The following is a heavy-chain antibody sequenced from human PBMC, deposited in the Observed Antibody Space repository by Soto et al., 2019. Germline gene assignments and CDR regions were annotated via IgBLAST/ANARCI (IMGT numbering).Heavy chain of an antibody. CDR2: ISVGGETT. CDR1: GFTFNNYV. V-gene: IGHV3-23*01. CDR3: AKGRGGSWSLTLRVYF. J-gene: IGHJ4*02. Sequence: EVQLLESGGGLVQPGGSLRLSCAASGFTFNNYVMTLVRQAPGKGLELVSAISVGGETTSYADSVKGRFTVSRDGSKNTMYLQMSSLRAEDTALYYCAKGRGGSWSLTLRVYFLGQGTLVPVSS. D-gene: IGHD3-10*01.